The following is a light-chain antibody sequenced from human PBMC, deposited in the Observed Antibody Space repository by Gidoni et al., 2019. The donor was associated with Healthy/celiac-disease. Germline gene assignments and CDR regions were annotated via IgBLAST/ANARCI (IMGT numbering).Light chain of an antibody. CDR3: QQRSNWPLFT. Sequence: EIVLTQSPATLSLSPGERATLSCRASQSVSSYLAWYQQKPGQAPRLLIYEASNRATGIPARFSGSGSGTDFTLTISSLEPEDFAVYYCQQRSNWPLFTFXPXTKVDIK. CDR1: QSVSSY. V-gene: IGKV3-11*01. CDR2: EAS. J-gene: IGKJ3*01.